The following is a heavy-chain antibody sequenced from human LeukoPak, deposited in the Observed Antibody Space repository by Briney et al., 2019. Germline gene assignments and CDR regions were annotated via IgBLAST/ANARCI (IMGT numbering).Heavy chain of an antibody. Sequence: PSQTLSLTCTVSGGSISSGGYYWSWLRQHPGTGLEWIGYNYYSGSTYYNPSLKSRVTISVDTSKNQFSLKLSSVTAADTAVYYCAREQNYYDSSGYRNAFDIWGQGTMVTVSS. J-gene: IGHJ3*02. CDR1: GGSISSGGYY. CDR3: AREQNYYDSSGYRNAFDI. CDR2: NYYSGST. D-gene: IGHD3-22*01. V-gene: IGHV4-31*03.